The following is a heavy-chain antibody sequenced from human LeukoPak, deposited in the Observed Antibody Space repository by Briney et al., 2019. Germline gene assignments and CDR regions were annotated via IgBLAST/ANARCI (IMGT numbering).Heavy chain of an antibody. V-gene: IGHV3-48*01. Sequence: GGSLRLSCAASGFNSNVYSMNWVRQAPGKGLEWIAYMTSDSNRRYYADSVRGRFTISRDNAKNSVYLELSNLRADDTAIYYCARSTEWFADYWGQGTLVTVSS. D-gene: IGHD3-3*01. CDR1: GFNSNVYS. CDR2: MTSDSNRR. J-gene: IGHJ4*02. CDR3: ARSTEWFADY.